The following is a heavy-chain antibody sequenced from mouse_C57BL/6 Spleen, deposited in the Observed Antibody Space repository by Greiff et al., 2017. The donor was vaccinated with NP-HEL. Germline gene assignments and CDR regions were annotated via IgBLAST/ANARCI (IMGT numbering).Heavy chain of an antibody. CDR1: GFTFSDYY. CDR3: ATYYSNYYYAMDY. J-gene: IGHJ4*01. CDR2: INYDGSST. V-gene: IGHV5-16*01. D-gene: IGHD2-5*01. Sequence: EVKLVESEGGLVQPGSVMKLSCTASGFTFSDYYMAWVRQVPEKGLEWVANINYDGSSTYYLDSLKSRFIISRDNAKNILYLQMSSLKSEDTATYYCATYYSNYYYAMDYWGQGTSVTVSS.